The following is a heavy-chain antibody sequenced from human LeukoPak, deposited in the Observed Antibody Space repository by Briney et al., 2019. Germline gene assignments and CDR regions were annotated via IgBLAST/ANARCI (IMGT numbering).Heavy chain of an antibody. J-gene: IGHJ6*03. CDR3: AKNPAIRVEPHYYYYYMDV. D-gene: IGHD1-1*01. V-gene: IGHV3-23*01. CDR2: ISGSGGST. CDR1: GFTFSSYA. Sequence: PGGSLRLSCAASGFTFSSYAMSWVRQAPGKGLEWVSAISGSGGSTYYADSVKGRFTISRDNSKNTLYQQMNSLRAEDTAVYYCAKNPAIRVEPHYYYYYMDVWGKGTTVTVSS.